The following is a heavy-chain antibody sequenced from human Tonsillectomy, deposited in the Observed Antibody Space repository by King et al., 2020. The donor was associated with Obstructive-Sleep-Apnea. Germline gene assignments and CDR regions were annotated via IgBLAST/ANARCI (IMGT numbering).Heavy chain of an antibody. CDR3: ARHESSSSWYYFDY. D-gene: IGHD6-13*01. CDR1: GGSISSYY. Sequence: VQLQESGPGLVKPSETLSLTCTVSGGSISSYYWSWIRQPPGKGLEWVGCIYYSGSTNHNPSLKSRVTISVDTSKNQFSLKLSSVTAADTAVYYCARHESSSSWYYFDYWGQGTLVTVSS. V-gene: IGHV4-59*08. J-gene: IGHJ4*02. CDR2: IYYSGST.